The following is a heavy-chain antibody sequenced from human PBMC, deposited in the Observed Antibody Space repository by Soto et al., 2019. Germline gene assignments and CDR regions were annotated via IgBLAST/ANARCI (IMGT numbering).Heavy chain of an antibody. CDR1: GFTFSSYA. Sequence: PGGALRLSSAASGFTFSSYAMSWVRQAPGKGLEWVSAVSGSGGSTYYADSVKGRFTISRDNSKNTLYLQMNSLRAEDKAVYYCAKITFPNCRSTSCYYTWYGHLEYFDYWGQGTLVTVS. J-gene: IGHJ4*02. CDR2: VSGSGGST. CDR3: AKITFPNCRSTSCYYTWYGHLEYFDY. V-gene: IGHV3-23*01. D-gene: IGHD2-2*01.